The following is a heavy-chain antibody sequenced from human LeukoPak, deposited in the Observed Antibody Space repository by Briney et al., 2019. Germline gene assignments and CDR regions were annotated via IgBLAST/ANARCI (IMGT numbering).Heavy chain of an antibody. J-gene: IGHJ4*02. V-gene: IGHV3-48*03. CDR3: ARGQWLAFDY. Sequence: GGSLRLSCAASGFTFSSYEMNWVRQAPGKELEWASYISSSGSSIYYADSVKGRFTISRDNAKNSLYLQMNSLRAEDTAVYYCARGQWLAFDYWGQGTLVTVSS. CDR2: ISSSGSSI. D-gene: IGHD6-19*01. CDR1: GFTFSSYE.